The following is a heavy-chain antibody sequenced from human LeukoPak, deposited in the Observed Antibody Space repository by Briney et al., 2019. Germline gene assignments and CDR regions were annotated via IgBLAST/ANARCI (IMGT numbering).Heavy chain of an antibody. D-gene: IGHD6-6*01. CDR1: GYTFTSYD. CDR2: MNPNSGAT. CDR3: ARIFSSSSRNYYYYGMDV. J-gene: IGHJ6*02. Sequence: ASVKVSCKASGYTFTSYDFNWLRQAPGQGPEWMGWMNPNSGATGYAQKFQGRVTMTRNTSISTAYMELSSLRSEDTAVYYCARIFSSSSRNYYYYGMDVWGQGTTVTVSS. V-gene: IGHV1-8*01.